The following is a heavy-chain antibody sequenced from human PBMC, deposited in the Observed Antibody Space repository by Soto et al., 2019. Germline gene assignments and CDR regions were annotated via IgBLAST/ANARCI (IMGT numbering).Heavy chain of an antibody. CDR3: AILPGGMDV. CDR1: GFTFSSSG. J-gene: IGHJ6*02. D-gene: IGHD3-10*01. Sequence: GGSLRLSCAASGFTFSSSGMHWVRQAPGKGLEWVAVISYDGSNKYYADSVKGRFTISRDNSKNTLYLQMNSLRAEDTAVYYCAILPGGMDVWGQGTTVTVSS. V-gene: IGHV3-30*03. CDR2: ISYDGSNK.